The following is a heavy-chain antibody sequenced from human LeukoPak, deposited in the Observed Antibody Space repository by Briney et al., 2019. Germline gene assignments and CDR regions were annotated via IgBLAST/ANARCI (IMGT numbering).Heavy chain of an antibody. V-gene: IGHV1-18*01. CDR2: ISAYNGNT. J-gene: IGHJ4*02. Sequence: ASVKVSCKASGYTFTSYGISWVRQAPGQGLEWMGWISAYNGNTNYAQKLQGRVTMTTDTSTSTAYMELRSLRSDDTAVYYCARTRFMTTATTWYFDYWGQGTLVTVSS. D-gene: IGHD4-17*01. CDR1: GYTFTSYG. CDR3: ARTRFMTTATTWYFDY.